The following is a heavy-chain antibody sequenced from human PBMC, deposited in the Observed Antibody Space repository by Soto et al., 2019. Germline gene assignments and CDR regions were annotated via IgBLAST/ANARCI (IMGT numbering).Heavy chain of an antibody. D-gene: IGHD6-13*01. V-gene: IGHV4-59*01. J-gene: IGHJ4*02. CDR2: IYYSGST. Sequence: SETLSLTCTVSGGSIRSYYLSWIRQPPGKGLEWIGYIYYSGSTNYNPSLKSRVTISVDTSKNQFSLKLSSVTAADTAVYYCARGSSWIDYWGQGTLVTVSS. CDR1: GGSIRSYY. CDR3: ARGSSWIDY.